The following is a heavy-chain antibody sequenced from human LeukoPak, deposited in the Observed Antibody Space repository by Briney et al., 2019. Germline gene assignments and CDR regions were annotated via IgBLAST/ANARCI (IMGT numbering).Heavy chain of an antibody. Sequence: ASVKVSCKASGYTFTGYYMHWVRQAPGQGLEWMGWINPNSGGTNYAQKFQGRVTMTRDTSISTAYMELSRLRSDDTAVYYCARDQDIYYYGSGSYSPTFDYWGQGTLVTVSS. J-gene: IGHJ4*02. CDR3: ARDQDIYYYGSGSYSPTFDY. D-gene: IGHD3-10*01. CDR2: INPNSGGT. V-gene: IGHV1-2*02. CDR1: GYTFTGYY.